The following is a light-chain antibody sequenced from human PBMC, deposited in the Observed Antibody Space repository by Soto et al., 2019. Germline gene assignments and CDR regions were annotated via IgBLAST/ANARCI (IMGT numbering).Light chain of an antibody. CDR3: QQYVSSVT. CDR1: QSVDSTF. CDR2: GAS. Sequence: EIVLTQSPGSLSLSPGERATLSCRASQSVDSTFFAWYQHKPGQAPRLLIYGASKRATGIPDRFSGSGSGTDFTITSSRLEPEDFAVYYCQQYVSSVTFGQGTKVDIK. J-gene: IGKJ1*01. V-gene: IGKV3-20*01.